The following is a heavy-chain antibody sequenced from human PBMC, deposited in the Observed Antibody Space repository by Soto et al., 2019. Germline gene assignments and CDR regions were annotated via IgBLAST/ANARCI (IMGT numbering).Heavy chain of an antibody. Sequence: SQTLSLTCAISGDSVSSNSAAWNWIRQSPSRGLEWLGRTYYRSKWYNDYAVSVKSRTTINPDTSKNQFSLQLNSVTPEDAAVYYCARDPGYCISTSCSGIDAFDIWGQGTMVTVSS. D-gene: IGHD2-2*01. CDR3: ARDPGYCISTSCSGIDAFDI. J-gene: IGHJ3*02. CDR1: GDSVSSNSAA. CDR2: TYYRSKWYN. V-gene: IGHV6-1*01.